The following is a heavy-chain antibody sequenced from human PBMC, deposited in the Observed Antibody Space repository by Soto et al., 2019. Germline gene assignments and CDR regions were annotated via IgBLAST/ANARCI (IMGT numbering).Heavy chain of an antibody. CDR3: ARGAGFSYASTWFDI. V-gene: IGHV4-34*01. J-gene: IGHJ5*02. Sequence: PSETLSLTCAVYGGSFSGYYWSWIRQPPGKGLEWIGEINHSGSTNYNPSLKSRVTISVETSKNQFSLKVTSVTAADTAVYYCARGAGFSYASTWFDIWGQGTLVTVSS. CDR1: GGSFSGYY. D-gene: IGHD5-18*01. CDR2: INHSGST.